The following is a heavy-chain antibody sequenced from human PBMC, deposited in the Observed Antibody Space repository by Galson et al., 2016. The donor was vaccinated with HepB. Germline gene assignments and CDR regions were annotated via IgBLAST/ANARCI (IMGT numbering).Heavy chain of an antibody. CDR2: TYYRSTWYN. Sequence: CAISGDSVSSDSAAWTWIRQSPSRGLEWLGRTYYRSTWYNAYAVSVKSRITINSDTSKNQFPLQLTSVTPEDTAVYYCTREKDNRFTYWGQGTLVTVS. V-gene: IGHV6-1*01. D-gene: IGHD1-1*01. J-gene: IGHJ4*02. CDR1: GDSVSSDSAA. CDR3: TREKDNRFTY.